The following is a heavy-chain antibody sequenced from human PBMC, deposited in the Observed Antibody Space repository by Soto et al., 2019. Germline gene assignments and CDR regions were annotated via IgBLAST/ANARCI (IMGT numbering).Heavy chain of an antibody. CDR2: IYYSGST. CDR1: GGSISSYY. Sequence: SETLSLTCTVSGGSISSYYWSWIRQPPGKGLEWIGYIYYSGSTNYNPSLKSRVTISVDTSKNQFSLKLSSVTAADTAVYYCARDLWGGETALSGMDVWGQGTTVTVSS. V-gene: IGHV4-59*01. CDR3: ARDLWGGETALSGMDV. D-gene: IGHD2-21*01. J-gene: IGHJ6*02.